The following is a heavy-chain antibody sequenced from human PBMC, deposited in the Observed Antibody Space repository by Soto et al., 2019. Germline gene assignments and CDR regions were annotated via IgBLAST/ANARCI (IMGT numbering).Heavy chain of an antibody. CDR3: ARVPVLRYCSGGRCYFRPYYFDY. V-gene: IGHV3-21*01. CDR2: ISSSSSYI. D-gene: IGHD2-15*01. Sequence: GGSLRLSCAASGFTFSSYSMNWVRQAPGKGLEWVSSISSSSSYIYYADSVKGRFTISRDNAKNSLYLQMNSLRAEDTAVYYCARVPVLRYCSGGRCYFRPYYFDYWGQGTLVTVSS. J-gene: IGHJ4*02. CDR1: GFTFSSYS.